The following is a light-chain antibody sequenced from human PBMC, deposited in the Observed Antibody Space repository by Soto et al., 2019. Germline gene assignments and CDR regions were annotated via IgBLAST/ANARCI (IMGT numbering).Light chain of an antibody. CDR2: GAS. CDR1: QSVGSN. Sequence: EIVMTQSPATLSVSPGERATLSCRASQSVGSNLAWYQQKPGQAPRLLSYGASTRATGIPARFSGSGSGTEFTLTNSSLQSEDFAIYFCQQYNNWPPDRTFGQGTKVEIK. J-gene: IGKJ1*01. V-gene: IGKV3-15*01. CDR3: QQYNNWPPDRT.